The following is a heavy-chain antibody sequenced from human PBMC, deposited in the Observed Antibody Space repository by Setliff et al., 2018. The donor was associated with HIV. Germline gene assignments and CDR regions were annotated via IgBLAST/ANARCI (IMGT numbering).Heavy chain of an antibody. CDR3: ATFFPTTPLGTFDN. CDR2: INQRGST. V-gene: IGHV4-34*01. J-gene: IGHJ4*03. CDR1: GGSLSGYY. D-gene: IGHD4-17*01. Sequence: SETLSLTCAVYGGSLSGYYWSWIRQSPGKGLEWIGEINQRGSTTYNPSLKSRVTISLDTSTDPSRSQLHLKLRSVTAADTAVYYCATFFPTTPLGTFDNWGQGTLVTVSS.